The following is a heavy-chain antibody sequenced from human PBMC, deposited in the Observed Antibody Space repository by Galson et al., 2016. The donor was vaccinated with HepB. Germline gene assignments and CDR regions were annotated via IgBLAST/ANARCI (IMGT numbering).Heavy chain of an antibody. CDR2: LSGSGGST. V-gene: IGHV3-23*01. Sequence: SLRLSCAASGFTFSSHAMSWVRQAPGRGLEWVSCLSGSGGSTYYADSVKGRFTISRDNSKNTLYLQMNSLRAEDTAIYYCARDPSWYTSGWYDFWGQGILVTVSS. CDR3: ARDPSWYTSGWYDF. CDR1: GFTFSSHA. J-gene: IGHJ5*01. D-gene: IGHD6-19*01.